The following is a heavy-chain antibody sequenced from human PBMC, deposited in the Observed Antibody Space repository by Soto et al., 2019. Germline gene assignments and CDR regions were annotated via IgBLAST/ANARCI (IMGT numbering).Heavy chain of an antibody. J-gene: IGHJ6*02. CDR1: GFTFSSYS. CDR2: ISSSSSYI. Sequence: GGSLRLSCAASGFTFSSYSMNWVRQAPGKGLEWVSSISSSSSYIYYADSVKGRFTISRDNTKNSLYLQMNSLRAEDTAVYYGAREMEIHDGEYYYYYGMDVWGQGTTVTVSS. CDR3: AREMEIHDGEYYYYYGMDV. D-gene: IGHD4-17*01. V-gene: IGHV3-21*01.